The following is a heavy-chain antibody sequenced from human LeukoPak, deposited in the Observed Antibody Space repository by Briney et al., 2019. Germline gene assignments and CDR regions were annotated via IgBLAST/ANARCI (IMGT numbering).Heavy chain of an antibody. V-gene: IGHV3-30-3*01. CDR2: MSYDGSNK. CDR3: ARESTVAYDAFDI. D-gene: IGHD4-23*01. CDR1: GFTFSSYA. J-gene: IGHJ3*02. Sequence: GGSLRLSCAASGFTFSSYAMHWVRQAPGKGLEWVAVMSYDGSNKYYADSVKGRFTISRDNSKNTLYLQMNSLRAEDTAVYYCARESTVAYDAFDIWGQGTMVTVSS.